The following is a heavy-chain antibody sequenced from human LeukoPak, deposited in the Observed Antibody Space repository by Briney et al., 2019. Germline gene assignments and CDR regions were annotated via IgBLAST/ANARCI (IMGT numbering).Heavy chain of an antibody. CDR1: GFRFDDHG. D-gene: IGHD6-19*01. Sequence: GGSLRLSCAASGFRFDDHGMSWVRQVPGKGLEWGSGINWNGASTGYGDSVKGRFTISRDNAKNSLYLQMNSLRAEDTALYYCAGGDRNGWYFDYWGQGILVTVSS. CDR2: INWNGAST. V-gene: IGHV3-20*04. CDR3: AGGDRNGWYFDY. J-gene: IGHJ4*02.